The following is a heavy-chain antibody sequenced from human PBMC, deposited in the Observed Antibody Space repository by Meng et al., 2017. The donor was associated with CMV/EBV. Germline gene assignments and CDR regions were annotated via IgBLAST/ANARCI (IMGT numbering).Heavy chain of an antibody. CDR1: GFTVSSNY. CDR2: IYSGGST. J-gene: IGHJ4*02. CDR3: AREGEGRYSSSTSCYFHY. D-gene: IGHD2-2*01. V-gene: IGHV3-66*02. Sequence: GESLKISCAASGFTVSSNYMSWVRQAPGKGLEWVSVIYSGGSTYYADSVKGRFTISRDNSKNTLYLQMNSLRAEDTAVYYCAREGEGRYSSSTSCYFHYWGQGTLVTVSS.